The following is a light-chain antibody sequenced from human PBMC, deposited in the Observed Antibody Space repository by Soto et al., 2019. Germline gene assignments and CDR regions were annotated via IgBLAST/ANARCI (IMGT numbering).Light chain of an antibody. Sequence: DIQMTQSPSTLSASVGEGVTITCRASQSISSYLNWYQQKPGKAPKPLIYAASSLQSGVPSRFSGSGSGTDFTLTISSLQPEDFATYYCQQSYSTPLLTFGGGTKVDIK. CDR1: QSISSY. CDR3: QQSYSTPLLT. V-gene: IGKV1-39*01. J-gene: IGKJ4*01. CDR2: AAS.